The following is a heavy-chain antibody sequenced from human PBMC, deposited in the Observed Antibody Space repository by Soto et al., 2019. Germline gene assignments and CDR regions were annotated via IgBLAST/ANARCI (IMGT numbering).Heavy chain of an antibody. J-gene: IGHJ6*02. Sequence: PGGSLRLSCAGSGFAFSGSTIHWVRQASGKGLEGVGRIRSKANSYATAYAASVKGRFIISRDDSKTTAYLQMSSLKIEDTAVYYCCRENYFSYHGMDVWGQGTTVTVSS. V-gene: IGHV3-73*01. CDR2: IRSKANSYAT. CDR3: CRENYFSYHGMDV. CDR1: GFAFSGST.